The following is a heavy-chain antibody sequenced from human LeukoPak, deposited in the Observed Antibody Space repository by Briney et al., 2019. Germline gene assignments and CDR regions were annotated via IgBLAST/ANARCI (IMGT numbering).Heavy chain of an antibody. J-gene: IGHJ4*02. V-gene: IGHV3-64D*06. CDR3: VRGTGY. CDR1: GFTFSTYV. Sequence: GGSLRLSCSVSGFTFSTYVMHWVRQAPGKGLEYVSAISSNGDNTYYADSVKGRFTISRDNSRNTLYLQMSSLRPDDTAVYFCVRGTGYWGQGTLVTVSS. CDR2: ISSNGDNT.